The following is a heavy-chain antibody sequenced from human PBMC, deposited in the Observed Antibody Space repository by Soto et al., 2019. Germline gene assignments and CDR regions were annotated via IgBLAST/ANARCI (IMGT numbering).Heavy chain of an antibody. Sequence: QVPLVQSGAEVKKPGASVTVSCKTSGYTFSSIGISWVRQAPGQGLEWMGWISPHKGDTYYAQRLQGRVTMTTDTSTSPAYMELRNLRSDDTAVYFCARDLDPSGSYYTDYWGQGTLVTVSS. D-gene: IGHD3-10*01. CDR2: ISPHKGDT. J-gene: IGHJ4*02. CDR1: GYTFSSIG. CDR3: ARDLDPSGSYYTDY. V-gene: IGHV1-18*01.